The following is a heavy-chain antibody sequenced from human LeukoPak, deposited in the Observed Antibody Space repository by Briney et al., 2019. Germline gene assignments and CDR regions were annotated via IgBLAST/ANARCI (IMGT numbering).Heavy chain of an antibody. CDR1: GGTFSSYA. V-gene: IGHV1-69*13. J-gene: IGHJ4*02. CDR3: ARDRGGYDYFY. Sequence: ASVKVSCKASGGTFSSYAISWVRQAPGQGLEWMGGIIPISGTANYAQKFQGRVTITADESTSTAYMELSSLRSEDTAVYYCARDRGGYDYFYWGQGTLVTVSS. D-gene: IGHD5-12*01. CDR2: IIPISGTA.